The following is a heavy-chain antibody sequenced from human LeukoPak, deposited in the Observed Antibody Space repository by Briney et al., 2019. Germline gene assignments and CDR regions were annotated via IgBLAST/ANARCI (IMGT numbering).Heavy chain of an antibody. J-gene: IGHJ6*03. CDR1: GGSISIYY. CDR3: ARDLAPYYDFWSGYYPPIYYYYYMDV. D-gene: IGHD3-3*01. CDR2: IYTSGST. V-gene: IGHV4-4*07. Sequence: PSETLSLTCTLCGGSISIYYWSWIRQPAGKGLEWIGRIYTSGSTNYNPSLKSRVTMSVDTSKNQFSLKLSSVTAADTAVYYCARDLAPYYDFWSGYYPPIYYYYYMDVWGKGTTVTVSS.